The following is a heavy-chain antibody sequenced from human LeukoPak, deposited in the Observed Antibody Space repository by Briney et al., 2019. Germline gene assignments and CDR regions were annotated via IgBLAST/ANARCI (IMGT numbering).Heavy chain of an antibody. CDR1: GFTFSSFW. D-gene: IGHD3-10*01. V-gene: IGHV3-7*01. J-gene: IGHJ4*02. Sequence: GGSLRLSCAASGFTFSSFWMSWVRQAPGKGLEWVANIKQDGSEKYYVDSVKGRFTISRDNAKNSLYLQMNSLRAEDTAVYYCVRDASGSYYMWYFDYWGQGTLVTVSS. CDR3: VRDASGSYYMWYFDY. CDR2: IKQDGSEK.